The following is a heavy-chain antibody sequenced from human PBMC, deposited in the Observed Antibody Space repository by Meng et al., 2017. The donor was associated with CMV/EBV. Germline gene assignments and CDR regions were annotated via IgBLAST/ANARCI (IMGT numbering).Heavy chain of an antibody. CDR3: ARVGIYCSGTSCDMWEGDS. CDR2: IYYSGTT. Sequence: SETLSLTCTISGDSITNSAYYWGWIRQPPGKGLEWIGKIYYSGTTYYTPSLKSRVTISIDTSENHFSLRLSSVTAADTAVYYCARVGIYCSGTSCDMWEGDSWGQGTLVTVSS. V-gene: IGHV4-39*02. D-gene: IGHD2-2*01. J-gene: IGHJ4*02. CDR1: GDSITNSAYY.